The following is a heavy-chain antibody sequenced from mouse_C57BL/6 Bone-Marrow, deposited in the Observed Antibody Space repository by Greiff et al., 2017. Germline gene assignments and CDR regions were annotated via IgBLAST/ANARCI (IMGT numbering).Heavy chain of an antibody. CDR3: ARIELDY. Sequence: QVQLQQSGAELARPGASVKLSCKASGYPFTSYGISWVKQRTGQGLEWIGEIYPRSGNTYYNEKFKGKATLTADKSSSTAYMELRSLTSEDSAVSFCARIELDYWGQGTTLTVSS. J-gene: IGHJ2*01. CDR2: IYPRSGNT. V-gene: IGHV1-81*01. CDR1: GYPFTSYG.